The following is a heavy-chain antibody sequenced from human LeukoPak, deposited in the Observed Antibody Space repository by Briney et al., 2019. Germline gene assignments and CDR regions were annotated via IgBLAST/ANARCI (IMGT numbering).Heavy chain of an antibody. D-gene: IGHD3-10*01. Sequence: PGGSLRLSCAASGFTFSSYAMSWVRQAPGKGLEWVSAISGSGGSTYYADSVEGRFTISRDNSKNTLYLQMNSLRAEDTAVYYCAKDLGWFGELSPYYFDYWGQGTLVTVSS. CDR3: AKDLGWFGELSPYYFDY. CDR2: ISGSGGST. V-gene: IGHV3-23*01. CDR1: GFTFSSYA. J-gene: IGHJ4*02.